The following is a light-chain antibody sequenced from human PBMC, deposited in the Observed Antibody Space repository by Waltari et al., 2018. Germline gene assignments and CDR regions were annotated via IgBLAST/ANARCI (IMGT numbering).Light chain of an antibody. V-gene: IGKV4-1*01. J-gene: IGKJ1*01. Sequence: DILMTQSPDSLAVSLVDRATINCNSSQSVLQSSNNKNYLAWYQLKPGQPPRLLISWAYARESGFSLLVSCLFSDSPVPLTVLCCLAAHFSVSYSPHPCITLTWMFGHG. CDR3: PHPCITLTWM. CDR1: QSVLQSSNNKNY. CDR2: WAY.